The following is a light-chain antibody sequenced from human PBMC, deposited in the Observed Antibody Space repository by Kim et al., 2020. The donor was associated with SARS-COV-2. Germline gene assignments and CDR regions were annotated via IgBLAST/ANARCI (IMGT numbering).Light chain of an antibody. Sequence: PGKTARITCGGNNIGSKSVHWYQQRPGQAPVLVIYYDSDRPSGIPERFSGSNSGNTATMTISRVEAGDEADYYCQVWDSSSDHLYVFGTGTKVNVL. CDR2: YDS. J-gene: IGLJ1*01. CDR3: QVWDSSSDHLYV. V-gene: IGLV3-21*04. CDR1: NIGSKS.